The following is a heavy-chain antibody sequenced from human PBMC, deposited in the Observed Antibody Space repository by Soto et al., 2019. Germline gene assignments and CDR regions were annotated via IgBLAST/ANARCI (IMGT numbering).Heavy chain of an antibody. Sequence: VRLSCEASGFIFNDYGMHWVRQAPGKGLDWVAVISYDGNNKYYAQSVKGRFTISRDNSKNTPFLHMDSLRREDTAVYHCVKGDLDTAVVNSPDAFDFWGQGTMVTVSS. CDR1: GFIFNDYG. CDR3: VKGDLDTAVVNSPDAFDF. V-gene: IGHV3-30*18. D-gene: IGHD5-18*01. J-gene: IGHJ3*01. CDR2: ISYDGNNK.